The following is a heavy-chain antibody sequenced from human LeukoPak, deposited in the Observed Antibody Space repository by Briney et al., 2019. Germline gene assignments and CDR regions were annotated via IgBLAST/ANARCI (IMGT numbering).Heavy chain of an antibody. J-gene: IGHJ4*02. CDR3: ARWTSSGWYGFDY. CDR2: IYYSGSA. D-gene: IGHD6-19*01. V-gene: IGHV4-59*08. Sequence: SETLSLTCTVSGGSISSYYWSWIRQPPGKGLEWIGYIYYSGSANYNPSLKSRVTISVDTSKNQFSLKLSSVTAADTAVYYCARWTSSGWYGFDYWGQGTLATVSS. CDR1: GGSISSYY.